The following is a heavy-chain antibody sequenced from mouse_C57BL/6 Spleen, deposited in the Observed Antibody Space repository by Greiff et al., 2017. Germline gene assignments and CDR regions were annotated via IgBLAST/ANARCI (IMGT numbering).Heavy chain of an antibody. D-gene: IGHD1-1*01. Sequence: QVQLQQSGPELVKPGASVKLSCKASGYTFTSYDINWVKQRPGQGLEWIGWIYPRDGSTTYNEKFKGKATLTVDTSSSTAYMALHSLTSEDSAVYFCGPLVITTVVEEGYFDVWGTGTTVTVSS. CDR3: GPLVITTVVEEGYFDV. V-gene: IGHV1-85*01. J-gene: IGHJ1*03. CDR2: IYPRDGST. CDR1: GYTFTSYD.